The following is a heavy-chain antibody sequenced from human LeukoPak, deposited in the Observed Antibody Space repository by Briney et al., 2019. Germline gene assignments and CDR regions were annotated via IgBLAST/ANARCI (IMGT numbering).Heavy chain of an antibody. V-gene: IGHV4-4*07. CDR3: ARGDSYYDILTGYLN. J-gene: IGHJ4*02. CDR2: IYTSGST. CDR1: GGSISSYY. Sequence: SETLSLTCTVSGGSISSYYWSWIRQPAGKGLEWIGRIYTSGSTNYSPSLKSRVTMSVDTSKNQFSLKLSSVTAADTAVYYCARGDSYYDILTGYLNWGQGTLVTVSS. D-gene: IGHD3-9*01.